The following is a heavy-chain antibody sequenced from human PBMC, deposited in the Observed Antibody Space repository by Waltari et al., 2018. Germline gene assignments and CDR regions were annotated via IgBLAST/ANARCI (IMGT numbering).Heavy chain of an antibody. CDR2: VRGDGKT. D-gene: IGHD1-1*01. V-gene: IGHV4-4*02. J-gene: IGHJ4*02. Sequence: QLQLQESGPGLVKPSVTLSLICAVSGDSMSTSDNWSWVRQPPGKGLEWIGQVRGDGKTNYNPSFASRVTMSLDTSTYHFALKLTSATAADTALYYCARDRGRGLYLDTWGQGTLVTVSP. CDR3: ARDRGRGLYLDT. CDR1: GDSMSTSDN.